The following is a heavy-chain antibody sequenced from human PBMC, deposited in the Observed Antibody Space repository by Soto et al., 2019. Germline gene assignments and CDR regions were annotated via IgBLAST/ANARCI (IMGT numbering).Heavy chain of an antibody. CDR1: GYISTSNW. CDR3: ASSTENYYYHDMDG. CDR2: IYPGDSDT. J-gene: IGHJ6*02. Sequence: PGESLKISCKGSGYISTSNWIGWVRQMPGKGLEWMGIIYPGDSDTRYSPSFQGQVTISADKSISTGYLQWSRLKASDTALYCCASSTENYYYHDMDGWSQGTTVTVSS. V-gene: IGHV5-51*01. D-gene: IGHD6-13*01.